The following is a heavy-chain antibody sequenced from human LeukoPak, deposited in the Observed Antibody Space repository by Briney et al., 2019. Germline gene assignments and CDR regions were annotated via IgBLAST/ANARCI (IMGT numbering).Heavy chain of an antibody. J-gene: IGHJ4*02. D-gene: IGHD6-19*01. CDR3: VVGSGWRCYFDY. CDR1: GYSLTRHW. Sequence: GESLKISCKGSGYSLTRHWIGWVRQMPGKGLEWMAIIYPGDSDTRYSPSFQGQVTISADKSISTAYLQWSSLKASDTAMYYCVVGSGWRCYFDYWGQGTLVTVSS. CDR2: IYPGDSDT. V-gene: IGHV5-51*01.